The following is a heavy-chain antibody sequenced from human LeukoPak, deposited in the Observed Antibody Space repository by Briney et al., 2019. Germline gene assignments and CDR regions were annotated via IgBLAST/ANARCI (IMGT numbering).Heavy chain of an antibody. CDR1: GYTFTSYG. V-gene: IGHV1-18*01. D-gene: IGHD3-10*01. J-gene: IGHJ4*02. CDR3: ARDGRPYYYGSGSYVDY. Sequence: ASVKVSCKASGYTFTSYGISWVRQAPGQGLEWMGWISAYNGNTNYAQKLQGRVTMTTDTSTSTAYMELRSLRSDDTAVYYCARDGRPYYYGSGSYVDYWGQGTLVTVSS. CDR2: ISAYNGNT.